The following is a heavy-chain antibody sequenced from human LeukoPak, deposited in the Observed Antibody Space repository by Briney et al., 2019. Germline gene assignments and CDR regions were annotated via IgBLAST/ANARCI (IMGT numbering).Heavy chain of an antibody. Sequence: GGSLRLSCAASGFTFSSYGMHWVRQTPGKALEWVAVIWYDGSNKYYADSVKGRFTISRDNSKNTLYLQMNSLRAEDTAVYYCARDFYVGSGSYYIGYWGQGTLVTVSS. CDR2: IWYDGSNK. D-gene: IGHD3-10*01. CDR3: ARDFYVGSGSYYIGY. CDR1: GFTFSSYG. V-gene: IGHV3-33*01. J-gene: IGHJ4*02.